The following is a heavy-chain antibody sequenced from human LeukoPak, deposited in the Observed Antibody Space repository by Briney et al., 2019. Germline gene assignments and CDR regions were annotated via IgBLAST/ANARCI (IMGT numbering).Heavy chain of an antibody. J-gene: IGHJ6*03. V-gene: IGHV3-21*01. Sequence: SGGSLRLSCAASGFTFSSYSMNWVRQAPGKGLEWVSSISSSSSYIYYADSVKGRFTISRDNAKNSLYLQMNSLRAEDTAVYYCARDECSGGSCWLADPYMDVWGKGTTVTVSS. D-gene: IGHD2-15*01. CDR3: ARDECSGGSCWLADPYMDV. CDR1: GFTFSSYS. CDR2: ISSSSSYI.